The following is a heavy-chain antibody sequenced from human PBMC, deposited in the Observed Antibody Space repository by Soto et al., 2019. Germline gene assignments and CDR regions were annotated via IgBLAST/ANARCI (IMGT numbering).Heavy chain of an antibody. CDR1: GGTFSSYT. CDR3: ARADIVELGPFDY. V-gene: IGHV1-69*02. Sequence: ASVKVSCKASGGTFSSYTISWVRQAPGQGLEWMGRIIPILGIANYAQKFQGRVTITADKSTSTAYMELSSLRSEDTAVYYCARADIVELGPFDYWGQGTLVTVSS. J-gene: IGHJ4*02. D-gene: IGHD5-12*01. CDR2: IIPILGIA.